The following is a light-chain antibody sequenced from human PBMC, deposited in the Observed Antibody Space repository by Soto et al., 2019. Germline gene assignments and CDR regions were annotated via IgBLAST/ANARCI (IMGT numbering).Light chain of an antibody. V-gene: IGLV2-14*01. CDR3: STSHA. J-gene: IGLJ1*01. Sequence: QSALTQPASVSGSPGQSITISCTGSDISDYHYVSWYQQYPGKAPKLMIYEVSNRPSGVSHRFSGSKSGNTVSLTISGLQAEDEADYYCSTSHAFATGTKLTVL. CDR2: EVS. CDR1: DISDYHY.